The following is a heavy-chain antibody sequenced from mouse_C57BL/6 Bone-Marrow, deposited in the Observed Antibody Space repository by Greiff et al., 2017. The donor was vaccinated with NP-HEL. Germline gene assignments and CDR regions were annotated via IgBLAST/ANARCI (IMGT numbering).Heavy chain of an antibody. CDR1: GYTFTSYW. V-gene: IGHV1-69*01. D-gene: IGHD2-4*01. CDR2: IDPSDSYT. CDR3: ARGDDYDVYFDY. J-gene: IGHJ2*01. Sequence: QVQLQQPGAELVMPGASVKLSCKASGYTFTSYWMHWVKQRPGQGLEWIGEIDPSDSYTNYNQKFKGKSTLTVDKSSGTAYMQLSSLTSEDSAVYYCARGDDYDVYFDYWGQGTTLTVSS.